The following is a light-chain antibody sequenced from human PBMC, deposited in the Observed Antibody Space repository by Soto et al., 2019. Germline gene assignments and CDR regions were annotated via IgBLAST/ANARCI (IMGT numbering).Light chain of an antibody. J-gene: IGKJ3*01. Sequence: EIVMTQSPATLSVSPGERATLSCRASQSVRSNLAWYQQKPGQAPSLLIYGASTRATGIPARFSGSGSGTEFTLTISSLQSEDVAVYYCQQYNNWPPATFGPGTKVDIK. V-gene: IGKV3-15*01. CDR3: QQYNNWPPAT. CDR2: GAS. CDR1: QSVRSN.